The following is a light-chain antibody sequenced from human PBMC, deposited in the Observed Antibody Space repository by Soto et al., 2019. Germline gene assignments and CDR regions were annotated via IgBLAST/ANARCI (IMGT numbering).Light chain of an antibody. CDR3: QQVDDLPFT. CDR2: DAS. V-gene: IGKV1-33*01. CDR1: QDISNY. J-gene: IGKJ4*01. Sequence: DIQMTQSPSSLSASVGDRVTITCQASQDISNYLNWYQQKPGKAPKLLIYDASSLQTGVPSRFSGSGAGTSFSFTISILQPEDFATYYCQQVDDLPFTFGGGTTVEF.